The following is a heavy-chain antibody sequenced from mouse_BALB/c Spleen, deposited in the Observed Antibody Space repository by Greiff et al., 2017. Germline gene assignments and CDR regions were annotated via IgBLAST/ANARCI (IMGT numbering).Heavy chain of an antibody. J-gene: IGHJ4*01. V-gene: IGHV1-31*01. Sequence: VQLQQSGPELVKPGASVKISCKASGYSFTGYYMHWVKQSHVKSLEWIGRINPYNGATSYNQNFKDKASLTVDKSSSTAYMELHSLTSEDSAVYYCASYGNYGAMDYWGQGTSVTVSS. CDR3: ASYGNYGAMDY. CDR2: INPYNGAT. D-gene: IGHD2-1*01. CDR1: GYSFTGYY.